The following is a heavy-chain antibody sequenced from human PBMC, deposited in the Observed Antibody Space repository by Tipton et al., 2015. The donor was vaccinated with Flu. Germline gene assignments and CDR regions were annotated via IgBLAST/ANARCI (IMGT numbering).Heavy chain of an antibody. Sequence: QLVQSGAEVKKPGESLQISCKASGYSFTTHWIGWVRQMPGKGLEWMGITYPGDSDARYSPSFRGQVTISVDRSISTAYLQWSSLKASDTAMYYCARPSCTSASYLNYFEFWGQGTLVTVSS. D-gene: IGHD2-2*01. V-gene: IGHV5-51*01. CDR2: TYPGDSDA. J-gene: IGHJ4*02. CDR3: ARPSCTSASYLNYFEF. CDR1: GYSFTTHW.